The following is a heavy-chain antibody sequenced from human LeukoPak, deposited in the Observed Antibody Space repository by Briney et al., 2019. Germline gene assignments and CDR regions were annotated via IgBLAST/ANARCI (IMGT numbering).Heavy chain of an antibody. CDR1: GFTFSSYA. J-gene: IGHJ4*02. CDR3: AREGWGIGGYFDY. CDR2: ISYDGSNK. D-gene: IGHD3-16*01. Sequence: GGSLRLSCAASGFTFSSYAMHWVRQAPGKGLEWVAVISYDGSNKYYADSVKGRFTISRDNSKNTLYLQMNSLRAEDTAVYYCAREGWGIGGYFDYWGQGTLVTVSS. V-gene: IGHV3-30*04.